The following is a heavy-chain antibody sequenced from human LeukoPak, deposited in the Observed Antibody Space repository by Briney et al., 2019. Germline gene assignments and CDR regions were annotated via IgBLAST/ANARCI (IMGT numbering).Heavy chain of an antibody. Sequence: PSETLSLTCAVYGGSFSGYYWSWIRQPPGKGLEWIGEINHSGSTNYNPSPKSRVTISVDTSRNQFSLKLSSVTAADRAVYYCARDVYEATIFGVAIYYMDVWGKGTTVTVSS. CDR2: INHSGST. CDR1: GGSFSGYY. V-gene: IGHV4-34*01. J-gene: IGHJ6*03. CDR3: ARDVYEATIFGVAIYYMDV. D-gene: IGHD3-3*01.